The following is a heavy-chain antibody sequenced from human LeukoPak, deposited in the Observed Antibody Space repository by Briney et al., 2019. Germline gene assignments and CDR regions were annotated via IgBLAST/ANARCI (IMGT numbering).Heavy chain of an antibody. CDR3: AKYGLYSSGWTVYFDY. D-gene: IGHD6-19*01. V-gene: IGHV3-23*01. J-gene: IGHJ4*02. CDR2: ISGSGGST. Sequence: GGSLRLSCAASGFTFSSYAMSWVRQAPGKGLEWVSAISGSGGSTYYADSVKGRFTISRDNSKNTLYLQMNSLRAEDTAVYYCAKYGLYSSGWTVYFDYWGQGTLVTVSS. CDR1: GFTFSSYA.